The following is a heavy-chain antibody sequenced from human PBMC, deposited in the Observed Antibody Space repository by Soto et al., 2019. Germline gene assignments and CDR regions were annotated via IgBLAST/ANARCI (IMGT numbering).Heavy chain of an antibody. D-gene: IGHD2-2*01. Sequence: KPSETLSLTCTVSGGSISSYYWSWIRQPPGKGLEWIGYIYYSGRTNYNPSLKSRVTISVDTSKNQFSLKLSSVTAADTAVYYCALSSSFYQGMDVWGQGTTVTVTS. CDR3: ALSSSFYQGMDV. V-gene: IGHV4-59*01. CDR2: IYYSGRT. CDR1: GGSISSYY. J-gene: IGHJ6*02.